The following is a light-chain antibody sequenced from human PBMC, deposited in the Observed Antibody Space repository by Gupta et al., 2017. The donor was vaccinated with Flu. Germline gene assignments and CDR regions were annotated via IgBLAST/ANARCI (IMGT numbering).Light chain of an antibody. V-gene: IGKV3-11*01. CDR2: DAS. Sequence: EIVLTQSPATLSLSPGEGATLSCRASQSVSSYLAWYQQKPGQAPRLLIYDASNRATGIPARFSGSGSGTDFTLTISSLEPEDSALYYCQQRGNWPYTFGQGTKLEIK. J-gene: IGKJ2*01. CDR1: QSVSSY. CDR3: QQRGNWPYT.